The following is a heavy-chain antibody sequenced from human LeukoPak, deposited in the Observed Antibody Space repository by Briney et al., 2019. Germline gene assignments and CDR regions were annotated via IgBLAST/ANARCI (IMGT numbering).Heavy chain of an antibody. V-gene: IGHV1-69*06. CDR1: GGTFSSYD. D-gene: IGHD2-2*01. CDR3: AGGRTDIVVVPATLRNYYFGY. CDR2: IMPMFGKA. J-gene: IGHJ4*02. Sequence: SVKVSCKASGGTFSSYDISWVRQAPGQGLEWMGGIMPMFGKANYAQKFQGRVTTTADKATSTAYMELSSLRSEDTAVYYCAGGRTDIVVVPATLRNYYFGYWGQGTLVTVSS.